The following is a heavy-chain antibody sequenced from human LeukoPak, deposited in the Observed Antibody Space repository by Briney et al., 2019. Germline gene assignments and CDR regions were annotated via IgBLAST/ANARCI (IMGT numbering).Heavy chain of an antibody. D-gene: IGHD6-19*01. CDR3: AREQWPSQGDAFDI. J-gene: IGHJ3*02. CDR2: IYYSGST. Sequence: SETLSLTCTVSGGSMSPYHWGWIRQPPGKGLEWIGYIYYSGSTYYNPSLKSRVTISVDTSKNQFSLKLSSVTAADTAVYYCAREQWPSQGDAFDIWGQGTMVTVSS. CDR1: GGSMSPYH. V-gene: IGHV4-59*12.